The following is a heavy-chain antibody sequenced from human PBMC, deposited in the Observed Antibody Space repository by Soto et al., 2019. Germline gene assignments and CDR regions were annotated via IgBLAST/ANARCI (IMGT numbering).Heavy chain of an antibody. D-gene: IGHD7-27*01. CDR2: IYWDDDK. CDR3: AHSLIPNWGSRGAFDY. J-gene: IGHJ4*02. CDR1: GFSLSTSGVG. V-gene: IGHV2-5*02. Sequence: QITLKESGPTLVKPTQTLTLTCTFSGFSLSTSGVGVGWIRQPPGKALEWLALIYWDDDKRYSPSLKSRLTITKDTTKXXVVLTRTNMDPVDTATYYCAHSLIPNWGSRGAFDYWGQGTLVTVSS.